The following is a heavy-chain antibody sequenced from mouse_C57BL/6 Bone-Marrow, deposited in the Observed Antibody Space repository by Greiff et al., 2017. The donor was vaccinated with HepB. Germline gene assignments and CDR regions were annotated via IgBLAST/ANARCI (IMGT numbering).Heavy chain of an antibody. CDR2: INPNNGGT. D-gene: IGHD1-1*01. V-gene: IGHV1-22*01. Sequence: EVKLVESGPELVKPGASVKMSCKASGYTFTDYNMHWVKQSHGKSLEWIGYINPNNGGTSYNQKFKGKATLTVNKSSSTAYMELRSLTSEDSAVYYCASLFITTVVVYFDVWGTGTTVTVSS. CDR1: GYTFTDYN. CDR3: ASLFITTVVVYFDV. J-gene: IGHJ1*03.